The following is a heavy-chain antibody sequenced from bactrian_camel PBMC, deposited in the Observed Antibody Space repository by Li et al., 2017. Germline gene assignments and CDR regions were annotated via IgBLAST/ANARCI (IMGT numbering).Heavy chain of an antibody. J-gene: IGHJ4*01. D-gene: IGHD2*01. Sequence: EVQLVESGGGSVQPGGSLRLSCATSGFRFNHTAMSWARQAPGKELEWVSGINSGGGSTYYLDSVKGRFTVSHVNAENTIFLQMNGLKPEDTAMYYCALDPRGFSSGEHCYTTLNYALNYYGQGTQVTVSS. V-gene: IGHV3S40*01. CDR2: INSGGGST. CDR1: GFRFNHTA. CDR3: ALDPRGFSSGEHCYTTLNYALNY.